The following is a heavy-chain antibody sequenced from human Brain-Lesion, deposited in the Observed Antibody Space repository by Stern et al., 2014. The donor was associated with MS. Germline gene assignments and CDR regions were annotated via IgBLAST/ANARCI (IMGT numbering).Heavy chain of an antibody. D-gene: IGHD4-17*01. CDR2: IYSSGST. J-gene: IGHJ4*02. V-gene: IGHV4-39*01. CDR3: ARTGDDFGDYSLSY. Sequence: QLQLQESGPGLVKPSETLSLTCTVSGGSINTNNYYWGWIRQPPGKGLEWIGNIYSSGSTFYSPSLKSRVTISADTSTNPVPPTLSSVTAADTAVYYCARTGDDFGDYSLSYWGQGTLVTVSS. CDR1: GGSINTNNYY.